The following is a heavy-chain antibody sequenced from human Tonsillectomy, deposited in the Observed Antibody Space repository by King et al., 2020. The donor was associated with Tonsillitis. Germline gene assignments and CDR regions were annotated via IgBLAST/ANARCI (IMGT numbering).Heavy chain of an antibody. V-gene: IGHV3-48*02. D-gene: IGHD2-15*01. Sequence: QLVESGGGLVQPGGSLRLSCAASGFSFSGYSMNWVRQAPGKGLEWISYIRSTRSIISYAESVKGRFTISRDNARYSLYLQMNNLRDRDTAVYFCAGDTPEDPLGASFVSWGQGTMVTASA. CDR2: IRSTRSII. CDR1: GFSFSGYS. CDR3: AGDTPEDPLGASFVS. J-gene: IGHJ3*02.